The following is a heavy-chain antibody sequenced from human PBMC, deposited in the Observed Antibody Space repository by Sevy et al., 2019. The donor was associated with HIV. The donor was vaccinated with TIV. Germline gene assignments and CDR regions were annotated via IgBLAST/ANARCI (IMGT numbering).Heavy chain of an antibody. CDR1: GFTFSTYS. Sequence: GESLKISCKASGFTFSTYSMHWVRQAPGKGLEWVSSISRTSTTTYYADSAKGRFTISRDNAKNSLYLQMNSLRDEDTAVYYCAREAYYYDSREENWFDPWGLGTLVTVSS. V-gene: IGHV3-48*02. J-gene: IGHJ5*02. CDR3: AREAYYYDSREENWFDP. D-gene: IGHD3-22*01. CDR2: ISRTSTTT.